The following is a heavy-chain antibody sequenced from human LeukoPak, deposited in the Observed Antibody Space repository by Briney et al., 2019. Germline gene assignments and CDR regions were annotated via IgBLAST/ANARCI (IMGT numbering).Heavy chain of an antibody. V-gene: IGHV3-7*01. CDR2: IKQDGSEK. CDR1: GFTFSSYW. Sequence: PGGSLRLSCAASGFTFSSYWMSWVRQAPGKGPEWVANIKQDGSEKYYVDSVKGRFTISRDNAKNSLYLQMNSLRAEDTAVYYCARDIPPSSSDYMNVWGKGTTVTVSS. D-gene: IGHD6-6*01. J-gene: IGHJ6*03. CDR3: ARDIPPSSSDYMNV.